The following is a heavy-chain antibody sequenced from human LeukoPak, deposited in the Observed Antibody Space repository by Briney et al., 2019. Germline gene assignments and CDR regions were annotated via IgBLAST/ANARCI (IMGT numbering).Heavy chain of an antibody. Sequence: GGSLRLSCAASGFTVSSNYMSWVRQAPGKGLEWVSVIYSGGSTYYADSVKGRFTISRDNSKNTLYLQMSSLRAEDTAVYYCARSPRRYCSSTSCAHFDYWGQGTLVTVSS. CDR2: IYSGGST. D-gene: IGHD2-2*01. V-gene: IGHV3-66*01. CDR1: GFTVSSNY. J-gene: IGHJ4*02. CDR3: ARSPRRYCSSTSCAHFDY.